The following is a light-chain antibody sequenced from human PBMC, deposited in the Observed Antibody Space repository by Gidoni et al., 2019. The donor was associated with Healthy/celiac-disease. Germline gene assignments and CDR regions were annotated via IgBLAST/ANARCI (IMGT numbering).Light chain of an antibody. J-gene: IGLJ3*02. CDR3: VLYMGSGIWV. CDR1: SGSVSTSYY. Sequence: QTVVTQAPSFSVSPGGTVTLTCGLSSGSVSTSYYPSGYQQTPGQAPRTLIYSTNTRSSGVPDRFSGSILGNKAALTITGAQADDESDYYCVLYMGSGIWVFGGGTKLTVL. V-gene: IGLV8-61*01. CDR2: STN.